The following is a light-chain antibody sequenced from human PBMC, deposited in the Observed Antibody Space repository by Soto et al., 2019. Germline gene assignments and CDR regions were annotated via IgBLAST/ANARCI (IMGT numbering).Light chain of an antibody. CDR3: QQYGSSPTWT. J-gene: IGKJ1*01. V-gene: IGKV3-20*01. CDR2: GAS. CDR1: QSASSIY. Sequence: EIVLTQSPGTLSLSPGERATLSCRASQSASSIYLAWYQQKPGQAPRLLIYGASSRATGIPDRFSGSGSGTDFTLTISRLEPEDFAVYYCQQYGSSPTWTFGQGTKVDIK.